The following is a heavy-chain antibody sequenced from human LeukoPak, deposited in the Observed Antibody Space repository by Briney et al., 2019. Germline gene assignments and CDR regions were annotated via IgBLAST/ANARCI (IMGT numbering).Heavy chain of an antibody. Sequence: SETLSLTCTVSGGSISSGGYYWSWIRQHPGKGLEWIRYIYYSGSTYYNPSLKSRVTISVDTSKNQFSLKLSSVTAADTAVYYCARGYSSGWPWDYWGQGTLVTVSS. CDR1: GGSISSGGYY. D-gene: IGHD6-19*01. V-gene: IGHV4-31*03. J-gene: IGHJ4*02. CDR3: ARGYSSGWPWDY. CDR2: IYYSGST.